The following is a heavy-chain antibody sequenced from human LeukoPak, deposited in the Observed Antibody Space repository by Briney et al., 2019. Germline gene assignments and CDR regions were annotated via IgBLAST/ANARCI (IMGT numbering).Heavy chain of an antibody. CDR2: ISSSSSYT. D-gene: IGHD3-16*01. V-gene: IGHV3-11*06. CDR3: AGGRRPFDF. Sequence: PRGSLRLSCAASEFTFSDYYMSWIRQAPEKGLEWISYISSSSSYTNYADSVKGRFTISRDNAKNSLYLQMNSLRAEDTAVHYCAGGRRPFDFWGQGTLVTVSS. CDR1: EFTFSDYY. J-gene: IGHJ4*02.